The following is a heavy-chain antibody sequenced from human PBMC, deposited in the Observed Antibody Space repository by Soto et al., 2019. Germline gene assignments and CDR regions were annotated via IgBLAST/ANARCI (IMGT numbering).Heavy chain of an antibody. Sequence: QVQLQESGPGLVKPSETLSLTCTVSGGSISSYYWSWIRQPPGKGLEWIGHIYYSGSTNYNPSLKSRVTISVDTSKNQFSLKLSSVTAADTAVYYCARDRLSGGHDYWGQGTLVTVSS. CDR1: GGSISSYY. D-gene: IGHD3-3*01. J-gene: IGHJ4*02. V-gene: IGHV4-59*01. CDR2: IYYSGST. CDR3: ARDRLSGGHDY.